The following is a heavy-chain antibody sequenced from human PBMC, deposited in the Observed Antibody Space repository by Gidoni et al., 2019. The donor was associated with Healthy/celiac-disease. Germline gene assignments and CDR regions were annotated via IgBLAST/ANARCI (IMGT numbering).Heavy chain of an antibody. J-gene: IGHJ4*02. CDR2: ISAYDGNT. CDR1: GYTFTSYG. D-gene: IGHD2-8*01. V-gene: IGHV1-18*04. Sequence: QVQLVQSGAEVTKPRASVKFSCKTSGYTFTSYGISWVRQAPGQGLEWMGWISAYDGNTNYAQKLQGRVTMTTDTSTSTAYMELRSLRSDDTAVYYCARDPSDCTNGVCYIAGGPGDYWGQGTLVTVSS. CDR3: ARDPSDCTNGVCYIAGGPGDY.